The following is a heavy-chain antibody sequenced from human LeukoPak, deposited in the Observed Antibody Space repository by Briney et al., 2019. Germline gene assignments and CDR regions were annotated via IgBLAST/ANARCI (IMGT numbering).Heavy chain of an antibody. Sequence: PSETLSLTCTVSGGSISSGGYYWSWIRQHPGKGLEWIGYIYYSGSTYYNPSLKSRVTISVDTSKNQFSLKLSSVTAADTAVYYCARGHCSSTSCPYYYYGMDVWGQGTTVTVSS. V-gene: IGHV4-31*03. D-gene: IGHD2-2*01. CDR3: ARGHCSSTSCPYYYYGMDV. CDR1: GGSISSGGYY. CDR2: IYYSGST. J-gene: IGHJ6*02.